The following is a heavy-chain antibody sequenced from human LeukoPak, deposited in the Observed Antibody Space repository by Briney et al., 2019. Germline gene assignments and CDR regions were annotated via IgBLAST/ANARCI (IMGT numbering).Heavy chain of an antibody. V-gene: IGHV3-74*03. CDR3: ARGIYGDPVAFDS. J-gene: IGHJ4*02. Sequence: GGSLRLSCAASGFTFSSFNMHWVRQAPGQGLVWISRLKSDGSTAMYADSVQGRFTISRDNARITVHLLMSSLTVEDTGVYYCARGIYGDPVAFDSWGQGALVTVSS. CDR1: GFTFSSFN. D-gene: IGHD4-17*01. CDR2: LKSDGSTA.